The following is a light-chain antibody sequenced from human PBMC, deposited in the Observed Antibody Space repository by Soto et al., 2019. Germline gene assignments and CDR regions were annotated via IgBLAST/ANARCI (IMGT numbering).Light chain of an antibody. CDR3: QQYNNCPLT. CDR1: QSVSSI. Sequence: DIVLTQSRANVSVSPGERATLSCRASQSVSSILAWYQQKPGQAPRLLIYGASTRATGIPARFSGSGSGTEFTLTISILQSEDFAVYYCQQYNNCPLTFGGGTKVDI. V-gene: IGKV3-15*01. CDR2: GAS. J-gene: IGKJ4*01.